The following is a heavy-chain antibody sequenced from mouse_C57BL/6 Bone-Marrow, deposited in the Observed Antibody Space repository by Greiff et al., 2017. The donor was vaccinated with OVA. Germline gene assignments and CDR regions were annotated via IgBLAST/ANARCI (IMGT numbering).Heavy chain of an antibody. J-gene: IGHJ1*03. CDR2: ISSGGSYT. V-gene: IGHV5-6*01. D-gene: IGHD1-1*01. CDR3: ALYYYGSSPYWYFDV. Sequence: EVKLMESGGDLVKPGGSLTLSCAASGFTFSSYGMSWVRQTPDKRLEWVATISSGGSYTSYPDSVKGRFTISRVNAKNTLYLQMSSLKSEDTAMYYCALYYYGSSPYWYFDVWGTGTTVTVSS. CDR1: GFTFSSYG.